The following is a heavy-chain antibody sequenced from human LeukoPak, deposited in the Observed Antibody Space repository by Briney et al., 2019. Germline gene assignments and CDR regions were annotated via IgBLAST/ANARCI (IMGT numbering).Heavy chain of an antibody. V-gene: IGHV3-43*02. CDR2: ISGDGGST. J-gene: IGHJ4*02. CDR1: GFTFDDYA. CDR3: ANGYGDSYLDY. D-gene: IGHD4-17*01. Sequence: GGSLRPSCAASGFTFDDYAMHWVRQAPGKGLEWVSLISGDGGSTYYADSVKGRFTISRDNSKNSLYLQMNSLRTEDTALYYCANGYGDSYLDYWGQGTLVTVSS.